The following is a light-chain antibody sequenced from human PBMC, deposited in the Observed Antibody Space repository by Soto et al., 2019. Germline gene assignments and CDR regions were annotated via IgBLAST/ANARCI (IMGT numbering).Light chain of an antibody. Sequence: IFMTQSPATLSVSPGGRATLSCSASEDVSSKLAWYQQKPGLPPRLVMYDASTRATGIPGRFSGSGSGKDFTLTISGLQSEDFAIYYCLQYDTWPPGTFGQGTKVEI. CDR3: LQYDTWPPGT. V-gene: IGKV3-15*01. J-gene: IGKJ1*01. CDR1: EDVSSK. CDR2: DAS.